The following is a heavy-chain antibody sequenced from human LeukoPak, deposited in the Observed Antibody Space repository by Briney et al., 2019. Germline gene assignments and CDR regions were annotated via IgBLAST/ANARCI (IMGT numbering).Heavy chain of an antibody. CDR2: IYSGGTT. J-gene: IGHJ3*02. CDR1: GFTVSGNY. D-gene: IGHD2-2*01. V-gene: IGHV3-53*01. CDR3: ARGHGVVSASDDAFDI. Sequence: GGSLRLSCAVSGFTVSGNYMSWVRQAPGKGLEWVSLIYSGGTTYYADSVKGRFTISRDNSKNTLYLQMNSLRAEDTAVYYCARGHGVVSASDDAFDIWGQGTMVTVSS.